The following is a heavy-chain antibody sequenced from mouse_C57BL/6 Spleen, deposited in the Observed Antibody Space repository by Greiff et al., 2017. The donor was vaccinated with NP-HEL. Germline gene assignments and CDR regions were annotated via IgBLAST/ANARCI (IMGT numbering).Heavy chain of an antibody. CDR1: GFTFTDYY. J-gene: IGHJ4*01. CDR3: ARYIPRVVAPYAMDY. CDR2: IRNKANGYTT. V-gene: IGHV7-3*01. Sequence: EVQLVESGGGLVQPGGSLSLSCAASGFTFTDYYMSWVRQPPGKALEWLGFIRNKANGYTTEYSASVKGRFTISRDNSQSILYLQMNALRAEDSATYYCARYIPRVVAPYAMDYWGQGTSVTVSS. D-gene: IGHD1-1*01.